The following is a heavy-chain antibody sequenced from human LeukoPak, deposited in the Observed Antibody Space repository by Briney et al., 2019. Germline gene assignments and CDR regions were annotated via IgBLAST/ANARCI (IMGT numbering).Heavy chain of an antibody. CDR2: ITPSGSPI. CDR1: GFTFSTYS. J-gene: IGHJ4*02. Sequence: GGSLRLSRAASGFTFSTYSMNWVRQAPGKGLEWVSYITPSGSPIFYADSVMGRFTISRDNAKNSLYLQMNSLRDDDTAVCFCARDKDWGFDYWGQGTLVTVSS. V-gene: IGHV3-48*02. CDR3: ARDKDWGFDY. D-gene: IGHD3/OR15-3a*01.